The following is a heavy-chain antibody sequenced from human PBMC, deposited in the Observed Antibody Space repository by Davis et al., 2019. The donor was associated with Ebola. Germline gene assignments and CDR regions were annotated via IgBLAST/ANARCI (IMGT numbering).Heavy chain of an antibody. CDR3: ATSEPSGLFPEY. D-gene: IGHD3-22*01. CDR1: GFTFSSYG. Sequence: GGSLRLSCAASGFTFSSYGMHWVRQAPGKGLEWVAVIWYDGSNKYYADSVKGRFTISRDNAKSPLSLQMSSLRAEDTAIYYCATSEPSGLFPEYWGHGTPLTVSS. CDR2: IWYDGSNK. V-gene: IGHV3-33*03. J-gene: IGHJ4*01.